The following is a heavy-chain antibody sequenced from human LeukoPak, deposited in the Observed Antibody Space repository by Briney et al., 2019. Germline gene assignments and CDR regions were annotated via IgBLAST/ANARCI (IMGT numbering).Heavy chain of an antibody. V-gene: IGHV4-59*08. CDR1: GGSFTTYY. CDR3: ARRVAVGNYFDP. Sequence: PSETLSLTCTVSGGSFTTYYWTWIRQPPGKGLEWIGYIYDIGNTNYNPSLKSRVTTSVDTSKNQFSLKLSSVTAADTAVYYCARRVAVGNYFDPWGQGTLVTVS. CDR2: IYDIGNT. D-gene: IGHD4-11*01. J-gene: IGHJ5*02.